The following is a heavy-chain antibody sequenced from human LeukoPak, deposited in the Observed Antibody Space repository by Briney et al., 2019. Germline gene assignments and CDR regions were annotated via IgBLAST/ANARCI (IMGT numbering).Heavy chain of an antibody. CDR3: ARDRVAAAGPPGY. CDR2: ISSSSSYI. CDR1: GFTFSSYS. D-gene: IGHD6-13*01. J-gene: IGHJ4*02. Sequence: GGSLRLSCAASGFTFSSYSMNWVRQAPGKGLEWVSSISSSSSYIYYADSVKGRFTISRDNAKNSLYLQMNSLRAEDTAVYYRARDRVAAAGPPGYWGQGTLVTVSS. V-gene: IGHV3-21*01.